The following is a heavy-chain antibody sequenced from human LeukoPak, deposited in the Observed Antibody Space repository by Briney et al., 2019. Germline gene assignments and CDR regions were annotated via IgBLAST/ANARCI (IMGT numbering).Heavy chain of an antibody. Sequence: ASVKVSCKASGYTFTSYGISWVRQAAGQGLEWMGWISAYNGNTNYAQKLQGRVTMTTDTSTSTAYMELRSLRSDDTAVYYCARDLQEEQWLVPSYWGQGTLVTVSS. D-gene: IGHD6-19*01. V-gene: IGHV1-18*04. J-gene: IGHJ4*02. CDR1: GYTFTSYG. CDR3: ARDLQEEQWLVPSY. CDR2: ISAYNGNT.